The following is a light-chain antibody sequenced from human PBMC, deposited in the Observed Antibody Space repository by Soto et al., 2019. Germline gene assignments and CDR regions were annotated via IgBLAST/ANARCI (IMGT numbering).Light chain of an antibody. CDR1: QSVSSY. V-gene: IGKV3-20*01. J-gene: IGKJ1*01. Sequence: EIVLTQSPGTLSLSPGERATLSCRTSQSVSSYLAWYQQRPGQAPRLLIYGASSRATGIPDRFSASGSGTDFTLPISRLEPEDFAVYYCQQYASSPRTFGQGTKVEVK. CDR3: QQYASSPRT. CDR2: GAS.